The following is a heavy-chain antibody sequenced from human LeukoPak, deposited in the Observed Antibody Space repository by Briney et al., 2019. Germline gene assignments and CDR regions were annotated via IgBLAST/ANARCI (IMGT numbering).Heavy chain of an antibody. CDR1: GGSSSSSSYY. CDR3: ARGGYDFWSGKNWFDP. V-gene: IGHV4-39*01. Sequence: SETLSLTCTVSGGSSSSSSYYWGWIRQPPGMGLEWIGSIYYTGSTYYNPSLKSRVTISVDTSKNQFSLKLSSVTAADTAVYYCARGGYDFWSGKNWFDPWGQGTLVTVSS. D-gene: IGHD3-3*01. J-gene: IGHJ5*02. CDR2: IYYTGST.